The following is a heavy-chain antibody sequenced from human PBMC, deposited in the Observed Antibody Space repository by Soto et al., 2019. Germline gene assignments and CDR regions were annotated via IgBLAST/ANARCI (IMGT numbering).Heavy chain of an antibody. CDR2: ISYDGSQE. Sequence: QVQLVESGGGVVQPGRSLRVSCSASGFTFSNFVMHWVRQGPGKGLEWVAIISYDGSQEHYADSVKGRFTISGDNSNKTLFLNMNSLRAEDTAVYYCAAMHYNFWSGSVDYWGQGIEVTVSS. J-gene: IGHJ4*02. V-gene: IGHV3-30-3*01. D-gene: IGHD3-3*01. CDR3: AAMHYNFWSGSVDY. CDR1: GFTFSNFV.